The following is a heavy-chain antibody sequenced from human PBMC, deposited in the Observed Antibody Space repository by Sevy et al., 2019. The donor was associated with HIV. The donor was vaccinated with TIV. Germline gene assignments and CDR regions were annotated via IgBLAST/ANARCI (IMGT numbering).Heavy chain of an antibody. CDR2: ISAYNGNT. D-gene: IGHD5-18*01. Sequence: ASVKVSCKASGYTFTSYGISWVRQAPGQGLEWMGWISAYNGNTNYAQKLQGRVTMTTDTSTSTAYMELRSLRSDDTAVYCCADSEQYSYCLYYFDYWGQGTLVTVSS. V-gene: IGHV1-18*01. CDR3: ADSEQYSYCLYYFDY. CDR1: GYTFTSYG. J-gene: IGHJ4*02.